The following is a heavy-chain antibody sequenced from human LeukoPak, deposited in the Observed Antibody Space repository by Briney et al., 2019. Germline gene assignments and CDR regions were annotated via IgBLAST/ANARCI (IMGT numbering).Heavy chain of an antibody. CDR3: AKGLDCSSTSCPPPLGGTGY. V-gene: IGHV3-30-3*02. CDR2: ISYDGSNK. D-gene: IGHD2-2*01. CDR1: GFPFSSYA. J-gene: IGHJ4*02. Sequence: GGSLRLSCAASGFPFSSYAMHWVRQAPGKGLEWVAVISYDGSNKYYADSVKGRFTISRDNSKNTLYLQMNSLRAEDTAVYYCAKGLDCSSTSCPPPLGGTGYWGQGTLVTVSS.